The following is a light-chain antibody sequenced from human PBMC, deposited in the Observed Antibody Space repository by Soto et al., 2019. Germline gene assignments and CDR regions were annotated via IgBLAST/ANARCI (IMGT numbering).Light chain of an antibody. Sequence: QSALTQPASVSGSPGQSITISCTGTSSDIGGYYYVSWYQHHPGKAPKLLIYQVTNRPSRVSNRFSGSKSGNTASLTISGLQADDEADYFCTSYSSSDIFYVFGTATKLTVL. CDR2: QVT. V-gene: IGLV2-14*01. CDR3: TSYSSSDIFYV. J-gene: IGLJ1*01. CDR1: SSDIGGYYY.